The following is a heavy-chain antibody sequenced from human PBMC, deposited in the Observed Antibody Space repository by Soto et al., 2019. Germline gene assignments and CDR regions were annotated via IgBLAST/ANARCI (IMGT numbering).Heavy chain of an antibody. Sequence: QITLKESGPTVVKPTQTLTLTCSLSGFSFNTGGVGVGWIRQPPGKALEWLAVIYWDEDKRWNPSLRDRLTINRDASDDQVVLTVTNMDPVDTGTYYCARRRGGFGGGWTTPYFDYWGQGTRVTVSS. CDR3: ARRRGGFGGGWTTPYFDY. V-gene: IGHV2-5*02. J-gene: IGHJ4*02. CDR1: GFSFNTGGVG. CDR2: IYWDEDK. D-gene: IGHD6-19*01.